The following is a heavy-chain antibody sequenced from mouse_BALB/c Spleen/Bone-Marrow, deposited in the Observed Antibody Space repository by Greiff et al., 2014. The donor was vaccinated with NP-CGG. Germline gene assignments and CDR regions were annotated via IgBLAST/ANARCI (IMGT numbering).Heavy chain of an antibody. J-gene: IGHJ4*01. CDR1: GFSLASYG. V-gene: IGHV2-9*02. CDR2: IWAGGST. Sequence: VQLQQSGPGLVAPSQSLSITCTVSGFSLASYGVHWVRQPPGKVLEWLGVIWAGGSTNYNSALMSRLSISKDNSKSQVSLKMNSLQTDDTAMYYCARGSYYEGAMDYWGQGTSVTVSS. CDR3: ARGSYYEGAMDY. D-gene: IGHD1-1*01.